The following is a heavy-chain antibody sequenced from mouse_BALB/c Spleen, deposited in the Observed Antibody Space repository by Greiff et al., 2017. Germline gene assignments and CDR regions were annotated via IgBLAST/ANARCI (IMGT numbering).Heavy chain of an antibody. Sequence: VQLQQSGAELVRPGALVKLSCKASGFNIKDYYMHWVKQRPEQGLEWIGWIDPENGNTIYDPKFQGKASITADTPSNTAYLQLSSLTSEDTAVYYCARYYGSSPWFAYWGQGTLVTVSA. CDR2: IDPENGNT. V-gene: IGHV14-1*02. J-gene: IGHJ3*01. CDR3: ARYYGSSPWFAY. CDR1: GFNIKDYY. D-gene: IGHD1-1*01.